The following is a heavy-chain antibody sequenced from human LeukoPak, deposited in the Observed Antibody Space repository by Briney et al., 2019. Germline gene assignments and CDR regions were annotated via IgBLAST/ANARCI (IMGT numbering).Heavy chain of an antibody. CDR3: ARAGGSYWMGAKFDY. CDR2: INGDGNST. V-gene: IGHV3-74*01. Sequence: GGSLRLSCAASGFTFSSNWMHWVRQAPGKGLVWVSQINGDGNSTNYADSVKGRFTISRDNAKNTLYLQMNSLRAEDTAVYYCARAGGSYWMGAKFDYWGQGSLVTVSS. CDR1: GFTFSSNW. J-gene: IGHJ4*02. D-gene: IGHD1-26*01.